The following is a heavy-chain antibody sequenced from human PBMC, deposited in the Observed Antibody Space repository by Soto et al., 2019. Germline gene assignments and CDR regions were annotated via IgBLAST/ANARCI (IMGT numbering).Heavy chain of an antibody. CDR2: VYRTGST. J-gene: IGHJ4*02. V-gene: IGHV4-4*02. Sequence: SETLSLTSAVSGCNISTSNWWSWVRQPPGKGLEWIGEVYRTGSTNYNPSLESRLTISVDKSKNQFSLKLTSVTAADTAVYYCARARATIAAAAIFDCWGQGTLVTVSS. D-gene: IGHD6-13*01. CDR3: ARARATIAAAAIFDC. CDR1: GCNISTSNW.